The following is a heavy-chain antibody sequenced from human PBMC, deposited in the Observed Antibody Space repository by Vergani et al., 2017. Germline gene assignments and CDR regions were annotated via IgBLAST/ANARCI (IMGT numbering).Heavy chain of an antibody. V-gene: IGHV3-9*01. J-gene: IGHJ4*02. Sequence: EVQLVESGGGLVQPGRSLRLSCAASGFTFDDYAMHWVRQAPGKGLEWVSGISWNSGSIGYADSVKGRFTISRGNAKNSLYLQMNSLRAEDTALYYCARLGKDGYGYFDYWGQGTLVTVSS. CDR2: ISWNSGSI. CDR3: ARLGKDGYGYFDY. CDR1: GFTFDDYA. D-gene: IGHD5-24*01.